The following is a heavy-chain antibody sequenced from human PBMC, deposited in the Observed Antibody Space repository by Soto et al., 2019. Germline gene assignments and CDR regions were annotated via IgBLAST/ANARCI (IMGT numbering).Heavy chain of an antibody. V-gene: IGHV4-30-4*01. D-gene: IGHD4-17*01. CDR1: GGSVSIGDYL. J-gene: IGHJ5*02. Sequence: VQLQESGPGLVTPSQTLSLTCTVFGGSVSIGDYLWSWIRQRPGKGLEWIGYIHDSGNTYYNPSLKSRVTISLDTSKNQFSLKVTSMTAAVTAVYFCARARGGDSGDYASLFDRWGQGNLVTVSS. CDR3: ARARGGDSGDYASLFDR. CDR2: IHDSGNT.